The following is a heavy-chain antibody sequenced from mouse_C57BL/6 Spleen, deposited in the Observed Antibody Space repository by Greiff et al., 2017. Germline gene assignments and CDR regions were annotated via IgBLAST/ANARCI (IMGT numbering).Heavy chain of an antibody. CDR2: VSSGSSTI. D-gene: IGHD1-1*01. CDR3: AGAYYYGSSLWYFDV. J-gene: IGHJ1*03. V-gene: IGHV5-17*01. Sequence: EVKLMESGGGLVKPGGSLKLSCAASGFTFSDYGMHWVRQAPEKGLEWVAYVSSGSSTIYYADTVKGRFNISRDNAKNTLFLQMTSLRSEDTAMYYCAGAYYYGSSLWYFDVWGTGTTVTVSS. CDR1: GFTFSDYG.